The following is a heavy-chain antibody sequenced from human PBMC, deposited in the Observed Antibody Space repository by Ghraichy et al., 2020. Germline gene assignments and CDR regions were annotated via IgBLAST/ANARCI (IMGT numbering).Heavy chain of an antibody. J-gene: IGHJ6*02. Sequence: GGSLRLSCAASGFTFSSYGMHWVRQAPGKGLEWVAVIWYDGSNKYYADSVKGRFTMSRDNSKNTLYLQMNSLRAEDTAVYYCAKFSYRFGELTSGMDVWGQGTTVTVSS. CDR2: IWYDGSNK. V-gene: IGHV3-33*06. CDR3: AKFSYRFGELTSGMDV. D-gene: IGHD3-10*01. CDR1: GFTFSSYG.